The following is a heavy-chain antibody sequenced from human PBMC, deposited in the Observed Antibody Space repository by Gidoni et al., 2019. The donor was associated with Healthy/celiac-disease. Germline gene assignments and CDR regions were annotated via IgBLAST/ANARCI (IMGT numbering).Heavy chain of an antibody. Sequence: EVQLVESGGGLVQPGGSLRLSCADSGLTFSSYAMSWGRQAPGKWLEWVSAIIGSGGSTYYADSVKGRFTISRDNSNNTLYLQMNSLRADYTAVYYCAKGYPTQYDILPGYLPYWYFDLWGRCTLVTVSS. J-gene: IGHJ2*01. D-gene: IGHD3-9*01. CDR2: IIGSGGST. CDR1: GLTFSSYA. V-gene: IGHV3-23*04. CDR3: AKGYPTQYDILPGYLPYWYFDL.